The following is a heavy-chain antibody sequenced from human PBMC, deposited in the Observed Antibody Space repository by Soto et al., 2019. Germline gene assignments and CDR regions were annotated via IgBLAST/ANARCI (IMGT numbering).Heavy chain of an antibody. J-gene: IGHJ4*02. Sequence: VQLMQSGAEVKQPGSSVKVSCKASGGTFSSHSINWVRQAPGHVLEWMGGIITLFGTANYAQNFQGRVTITADQSTSTAYMELNSLRSDDTAVYYCAREVGYGDFSAALLDWGQGTLVTVSS. V-gene: IGHV1-69*01. D-gene: IGHD4-17*01. CDR3: AREVGYGDFSAALLD. CDR2: IITLFGTA. CDR1: GGTFSSHS.